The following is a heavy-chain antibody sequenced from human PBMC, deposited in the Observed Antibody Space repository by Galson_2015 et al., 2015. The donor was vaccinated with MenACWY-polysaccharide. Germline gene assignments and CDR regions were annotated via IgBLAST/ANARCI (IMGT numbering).Heavy chain of an antibody. D-gene: IGHD6-19*01. CDR1: AFTVSSNH. J-gene: IGHJ4*02. V-gene: IGHV3-66*01. CDR3: ARLAVDNYSDY. CDR2: IYSGGST. Sequence: SLRLSCAASAFTVSSNHMSWVRQAPGKGLEWVSVIYSGGSTYYADSVKGRFTISRDNSKNTLYLQMNSLRAEDTALYYCARLAVDNYSDYWGQGTLVAVSS.